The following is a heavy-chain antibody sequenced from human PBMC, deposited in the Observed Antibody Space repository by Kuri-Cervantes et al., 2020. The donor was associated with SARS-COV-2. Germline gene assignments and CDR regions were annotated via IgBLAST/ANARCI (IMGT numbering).Heavy chain of an antibody. CDR3: ASISMVRGPQNAFDI. CDR2: IIPILGIA. Sequence: SVKVSRKASGGTFSSYAISWVRQAPGQGLEWMGGIIPILGIANYAQKFQGRVTITADKSTSTAYMELSSLRSEDTAVYYCASISMVRGPQNAFDIWGQGTMVTVSS. V-gene: IGHV1-69*10. CDR1: GGTFSSYA. D-gene: IGHD3-10*01. J-gene: IGHJ3*02.